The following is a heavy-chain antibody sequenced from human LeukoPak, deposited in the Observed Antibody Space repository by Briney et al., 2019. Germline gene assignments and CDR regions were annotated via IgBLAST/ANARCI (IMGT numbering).Heavy chain of an antibody. CDR3: AGCRSSTSCYDY. J-gene: IGHJ4*02. V-gene: IGHV4-38-2*01. Sequence: SETLSLTCSVSGYSFTSGHYWGWIRQPPGKGLEWIANIYHTGSAHYNPSLKSRVTISVDTSKNQFSLKLSSVTAADTAVYYCAGCRSSTSCYDYWGQGTLVTVSS. D-gene: IGHD2-2*01. CDR1: GYSFTSGHY. CDR2: IYHTGSA.